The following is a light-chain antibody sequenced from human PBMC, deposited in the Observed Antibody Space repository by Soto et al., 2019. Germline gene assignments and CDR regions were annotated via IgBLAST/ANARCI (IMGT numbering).Light chain of an antibody. CDR2: KVS. CDR3: MQGSHWPYT. V-gene: IGKV2-30*01. Sequence: DVVMTQSPLSLPVTLGQPASISCRSGQSLVYSDGNTYLHWFQQRPGQCPRRLIYKVSNRDSGVPYRFSGSGSGTDFTLKITRVESEDVGVYYCMQGSHWPYTFGQGTKLEIK. CDR1: QSLVYSDGNTY. J-gene: IGKJ2*01.